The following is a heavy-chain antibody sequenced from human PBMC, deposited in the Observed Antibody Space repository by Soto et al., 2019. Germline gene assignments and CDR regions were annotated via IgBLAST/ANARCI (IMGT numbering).Heavy chain of an antibody. CDR1: GFSFSSHG. D-gene: IGHD2-21*01. Sequence: QVQLVESGGGVVQAGTSLRLSCAASGFSFSSHGMNWVRQAPGKGLEWVAVIWYDGTRKYYADSVKGRFTISRDDSKNVLDLHMNYFRAEDTADYSCAREAHSSFDYWGQGTLVTVSS. J-gene: IGHJ4*02. V-gene: IGHV3-33*01. CDR3: AREAHSSFDY. CDR2: IWYDGTRK.